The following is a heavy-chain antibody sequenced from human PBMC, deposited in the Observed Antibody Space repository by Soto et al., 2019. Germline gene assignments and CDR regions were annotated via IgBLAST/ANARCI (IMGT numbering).Heavy chain of an antibody. J-gene: IGHJ4*02. Sequence: SETLSLTCTVSDGSISNFYWSWIRQPPGKGLEWIGYISSSGNTDYNPSLKSRVSISVDTSKNQFSLNLTSVTAADTAVYYCARAPMVLTRSYFDSWGQGAPVTVSS. CDR1: DGSISNFY. CDR3: ARAPMVLTRSYFDS. D-gene: IGHD3-22*01. V-gene: IGHV4-59*01. CDR2: ISSSGNT.